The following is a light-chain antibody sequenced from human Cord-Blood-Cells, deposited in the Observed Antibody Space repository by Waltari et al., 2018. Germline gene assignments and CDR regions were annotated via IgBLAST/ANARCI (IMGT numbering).Light chain of an antibody. CDR3: CSYAGSYTFV. Sequence: QSALTQPRSVSGSPGQSVTISCTGTSSDVRGYNYVSWYQQHPGKAPTLMIYDVSKRPSGVPDRFSGSKSGNTASLTISGLQAEDEADYYCCSYAGSYTFVFGTGTKVTVL. CDR2: DVS. CDR1: SSDVRGYNY. J-gene: IGLJ1*01. V-gene: IGLV2-11*01.